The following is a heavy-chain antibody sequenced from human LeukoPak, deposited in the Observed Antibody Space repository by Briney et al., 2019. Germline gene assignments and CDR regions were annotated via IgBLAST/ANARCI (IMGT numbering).Heavy chain of an antibody. CDR3: AESDPVLGGAFDI. CDR2: IYYSGST. CDR1: GGSISSYY. Sequence: SETLSLTCTVSGGSISSYYWSWIRQPPGKGLEWIGYIYYSGSTNYNPSLKSRVTISVDTSKNQFSLKLSSVTAAGTAVCYCAESDPVLGGAFDIWGQGTMVTVSS. J-gene: IGHJ3*02. V-gene: IGHV4-59*01. D-gene: IGHD3-10*01.